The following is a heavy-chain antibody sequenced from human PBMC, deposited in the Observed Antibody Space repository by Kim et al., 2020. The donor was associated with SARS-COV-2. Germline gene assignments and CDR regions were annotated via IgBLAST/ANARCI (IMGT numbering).Heavy chain of an antibody. V-gene: IGHV3-23*01. Sequence: GGSLRLSCAVSGFTFSSYALSWVRQAPGKGLEWVSGISGSGGSTYYADSVKGRFTISRDNSKNTLYLQMNSLRAEDTAVYYCAKDPMGPSYGRLTVYYFDYWGQGTLVTVSS. CDR2: ISGSGGST. CDR3: AKDPMGPSYGRLTVYYFDY. D-gene: IGHD5-18*01. J-gene: IGHJ4*02. CDR1: GFTFSSYA.